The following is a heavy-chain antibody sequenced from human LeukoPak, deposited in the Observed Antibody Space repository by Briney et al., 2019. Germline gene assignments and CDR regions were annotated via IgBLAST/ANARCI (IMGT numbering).Heavy chain of an antibody. CDR1: GGSISSGDYY. J-gene: IGHJ6*02. Sequence: SETLSLTCTVSGGSISSGDYYWSWIRQPPGKGLEWIGYIYYSGSTYYNPSLKSRVTISVDTSKNQFSLKLSSVTAADTAVYYCASGNSNYPYYYYGMDVWGQGTTVTVSS. CDR3: ASGNSNYPYYYYGMDV. D-gene: IGHD4-11*01. CDR2: IYYSGST. V-gene: IGHV4-30-4*01.